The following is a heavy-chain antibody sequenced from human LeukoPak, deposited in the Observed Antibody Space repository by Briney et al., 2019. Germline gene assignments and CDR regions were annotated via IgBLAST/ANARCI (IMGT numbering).Heavy chain of an antibody. J-gene: IGHJ4*02. D-gene: IGHD6-19*01. V-gene: IGHV3-30*18. CDR2: ISYDGSNK. CDR1: GFTFSSYG. Sequence: GRSLRLSCAASGFTFSSYGMHWVRQAPGKGLEWVAVISYDGSNKYYADSVKGRFTISRDNSKNTLYLQMNSLRAEDTAVYYCAKDSIAVAGTYFDYWGQGTLVTVFS. CDR3: AKDSIAVAGTYFDY.